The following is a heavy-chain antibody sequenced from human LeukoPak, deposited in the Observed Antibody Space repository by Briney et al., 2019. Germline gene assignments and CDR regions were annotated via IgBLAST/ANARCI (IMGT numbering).Heavy chain of an antibody. CDR1: GGSFSNYY. CDR2: INHSGDT. D-gene: IGHD3-10*01. CDR3: ARVSGSGSYYNPPYYMDV. J-gene: IGHJ6*03. V-gene: IGHV4-34*01. Sequence: SETLSLTCAVSGGSFSNYYWSCIRQSPEKGLEWIGEINHSGDTNYNPSLKSRVTISVDTSKNQFSLKLSSVTAADTAVYYCARVSGSGSYYNPPYYMDVWGKGTTVTISS.